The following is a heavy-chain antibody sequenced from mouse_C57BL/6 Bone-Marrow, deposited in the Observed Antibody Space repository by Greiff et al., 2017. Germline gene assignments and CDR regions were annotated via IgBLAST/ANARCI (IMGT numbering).Heavy chain of an antibody. CDR1: GFTFSSYT. CDR3: ARHEGRWYFDV. CDR2: ISGGGGNT. J-gene: IGHJ1*03. Sequence: EVKLVESGGGLVKPGGSLKLSCAASGFTFSSYTMSWVRQTPEKRLEWVATISGGGGNTYYPDSVKGRFTISRDNAKNTLYLQMSSLRSEYTALYYCARHEGRWYFDVWGTGTTVTVSS. V-gene: IGHV5-9*01.